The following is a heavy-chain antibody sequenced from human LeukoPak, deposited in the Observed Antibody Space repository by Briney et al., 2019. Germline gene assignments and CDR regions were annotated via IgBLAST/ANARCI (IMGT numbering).Heavy chain of an antibody. J-gene: IGHJ4*02. CDR1: GFTFSGFW. V-gene: IGHV3-74*01. D-gene: IGHD1-26*01. Sequence: GGSLRLSCAVSGFTFSGFWMSWSREAPGKGLVWVSRISSDGSSTNYADSVKGRFTISRDNAKNTLYLQMNSLRAEDTAVYYCARAWGSGTYYAFFDYWGQGTLVTVSS. CDR3: ARAWGSGTYYAFFDY. CDR2: ISSDGSST.